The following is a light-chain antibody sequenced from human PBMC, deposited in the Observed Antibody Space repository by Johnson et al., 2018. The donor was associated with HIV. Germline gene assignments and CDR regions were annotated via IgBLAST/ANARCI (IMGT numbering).Light chain of an antibody. CDR1: SSNIGNNY. CDR2: ENN. Sequence: QSLLTQPPSVSAAPGQKVTISCSGSSSNIGNNYVSWYQQLPGTAPKLLIYENNKRPSGTPERFSGAKSGTSATLGITGLQTGDEADSYCATWDSSLRWVFGPGTKVTVL. CDR3: ATWDSSLRWV. J-gene: IGLJ1*01. V-gene: IGLV1-51*02.